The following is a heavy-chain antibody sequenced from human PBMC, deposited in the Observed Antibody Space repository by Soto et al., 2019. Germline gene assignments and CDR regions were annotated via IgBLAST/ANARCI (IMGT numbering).Heavy chain of an antibody. CDR1: GYTLTELS. J-gene: IGHJ4*02. V-gene: IGHV1-24*01. CDR2: FDPEDGET. CDR3: ATDNFRGRVVIIDGIGY. Sequence: GASVKVSCKVSGYTLTELSMHWVRQAPGKGLEWMGGFDPEDGETIYAQKFQGRVTMTEDTSTDTAYMELSSLRSEDTAVYYCATDNFRGRVVIIDGIGYWGQGTLVTVSS. D-gene: IGHD3-3*01.